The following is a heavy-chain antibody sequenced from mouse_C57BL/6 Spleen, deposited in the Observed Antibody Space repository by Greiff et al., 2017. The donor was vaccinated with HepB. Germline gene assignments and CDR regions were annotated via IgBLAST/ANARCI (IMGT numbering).Heavy chain of an antibody. CDR1: GYTFTSYW. CDR2: IHPNSGST. V-gene: IGHV1-64*01. J-gene: IGHJ4*01. D-gene: IGHD2-3*01. CDR3: ARWGATYDLYYAMDY. Sequence: QVQLQQPGAELVKPGASVKLSCKASGYTFTSYWMHWVKQRPGQGLEWIGMIHPNSGSTNYNEKFKSKATLTVDKSSSTAYMQLSSLTSEDSAVYYCARWGATYDLYYAMDYWGQGTSVTVSS.